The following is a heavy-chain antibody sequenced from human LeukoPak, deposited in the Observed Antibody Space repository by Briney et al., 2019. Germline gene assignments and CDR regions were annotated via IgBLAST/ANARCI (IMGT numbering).Heavy chain of an antibody. CDR2: ISGSGDKT. CDR1: GFTFSSYA. V-gene: IGHV3-23*01. J-gene: IGHJ3*02. CDR3: ARRGGADGWGAFDI. D-gene: IGHD5-24*01. Sequence: PGGSLRLSCIASGFTFSSYAMNWVRQVPGKGLEWVSTISGSGDKTFFADSVKGRFTISRDNSKNMLDLQMSSLRVEDTAVYYCARRGGADGWGAFDIWGQGTVVTVSS.